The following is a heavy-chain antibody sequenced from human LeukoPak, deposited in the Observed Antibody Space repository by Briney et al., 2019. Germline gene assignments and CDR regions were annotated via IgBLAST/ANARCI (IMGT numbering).Heavy chain of an antibody. CDR3: AKVVAGNIDYYFDY. D-gene: IGHD2/OR15-2a*01. Sequence: GGSLRLSCAASGFSFSTQRMHWVRQAPGKGLEWVAGISGTGGSTHYADSVKGRFTISRNNSKNTVYLQMRNLRVEHTAVYYCAKVVAGNIDYYFDYWGQGILVAVSS. CDR1: GFSFSTQR. J-gene: IGHJ4*02. CDR2: ISGTGGST. V-gene: IGHV3-23*01.